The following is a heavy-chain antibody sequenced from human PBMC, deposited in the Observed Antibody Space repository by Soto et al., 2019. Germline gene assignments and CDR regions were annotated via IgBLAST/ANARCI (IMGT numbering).Heavy chain of an antibody. V-gene: IGHV1-69*01. CDR2: IIPIFGTP. D-gene: IGHD3-10*01. CDR1: GGIFSTYA. Sequence: QVQLVQSGAEVKKPGSSVKVSCKASGGIFSTYAISWLRQAPGQGLEWMGGIIPIFGTPNYAQKFQGRVTITADESTTTADLEVTRLRADDTAVYYCARDRDDYGSGNYYNRIDFWGQGTLVTVSS. CDR3: ARDRDDYGSGNYYNRIDF. J-gene: IGHJ4*02.